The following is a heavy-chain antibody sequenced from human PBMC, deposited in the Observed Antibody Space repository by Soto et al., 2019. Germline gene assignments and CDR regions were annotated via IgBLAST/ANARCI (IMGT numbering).Heavy chain of an antibody. D-gene: IGHD1-26*01. J-gene: IGHJ4*02. CDR3: AVGSSGFYYIY. V-gene: IGHV4-39*01. CDR1: GGSISSSNYY. CDR2: IYYSGST. Sequence: QLQLQESGPGLVKRSETLSLTCTVSGGSISSSNYYWGWIRQPPGKGLEWIGSIYYSGSTYHNPPLKSRVTISKDTSKNQFSLRLSSVTAADTAVYYCAVGSSGFYYIYWGQGIQVTVSS.